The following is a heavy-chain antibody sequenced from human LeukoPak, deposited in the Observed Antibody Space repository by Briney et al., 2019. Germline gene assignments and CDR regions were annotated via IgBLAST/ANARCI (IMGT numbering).Heavy chain of an antibody. Sequence: PSETLSLTCNVSGGSISSYYWSWIRQSPGKGLEWIGYIYYSGSTNYNPSLKSRVTISVDTSKNQFSLRLSSVTAADTAVYYCARAYLEWRVFDIWGQGTVVTVSS. CDR3: ARAYLEWRVFDI. D-gene: IGHD3-3*01. CDR1: GGSISSYY. CDR2: IYYSGST. V-gene: IGHV4-59*01. J-gene: IGHJ3*02.